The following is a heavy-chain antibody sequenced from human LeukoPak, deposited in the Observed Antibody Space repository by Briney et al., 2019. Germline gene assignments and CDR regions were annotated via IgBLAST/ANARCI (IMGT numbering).Heavy chain of an antibody. J-gene: IGHJ4*02. CDR1: GGSISSGSYY. CDR3: ARGGKTYGGNPSYYFDY. D-gene: IGHD4-23*01. CDR2: IYTSGST. Sequence: SETLSLTCTDSGGSISSGSYYWSWIRQPAGKGLEWIGRIYTSGSTNYNPSLKSRVTISVDTSKNQFSLKLSSVTAADTAVYYCARGGKTYGGNPSYYFDYWGQGTLVTVSS. V-gene: IGHV4-61*02.